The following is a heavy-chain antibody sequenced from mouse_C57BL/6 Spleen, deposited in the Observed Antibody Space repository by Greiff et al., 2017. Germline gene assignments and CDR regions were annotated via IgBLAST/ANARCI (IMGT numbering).Heavy chain of an antibody. CDR2: ISNLAYSI. CDR1: GFTFSDYG. V-gene: IGHV5-15*01. CDR3: ARSYDYDEGDYYAMDY. D-gene: IGHD2-4*01. Sequence: EVQLQESGGGLVQPGGSLKLSCAASGFTFSDYGMAWVRQAPRKGPEWVAFISNLAYSIYYADTVTGRFTISRENAKNTLYLEMSSLRSEDTAMYYCARSYDYDEGDYYAMDYWGQGTSVTVSS. J-gene: IGHJ4*01.